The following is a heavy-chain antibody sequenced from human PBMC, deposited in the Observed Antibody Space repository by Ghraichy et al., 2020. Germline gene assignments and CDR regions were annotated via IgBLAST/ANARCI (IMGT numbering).Heavy chain of an antibody. Sequence: SETLSLTCTVSGDSLSSDYWSWIRQPPGKGLECIGYTYYTGSTHYNPSLKSRITISVDRSKNQISLRLRSVTAADTGVYYCARGVSVKYYGMDLWGQGTTVAVSS. D-gene: IGHD3-16*01. CDR3: ARGVSVKYYGMDL. CDR1: GDSLSSDY. J-gene: IGHJ6*02. V-gene: IGHV4-59*01. CDR2: TYYTGST.